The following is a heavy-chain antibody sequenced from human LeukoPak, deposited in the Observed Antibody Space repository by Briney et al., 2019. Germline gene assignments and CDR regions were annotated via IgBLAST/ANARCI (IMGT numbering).Heavy chain of an antibody. CDR2: INPNSGGT. CDR3: ARVAGNSSGWYNWFDP. CDR1: GYTFTGYY. V-gene: IGHV1-2*02. D-gene: IGHD6-19*01. Sequence: ASVKVSCKASGYTFTGYYMHWVRQAPGQGLEWMGWINPNSGGTSYAQKFQGRVTMTRDTSISTAYMELSRLRSDDTAVYSCARVAGNSSGWYNWFDPWGQGTLVSVSS. J-gene: IGHJ5*02.